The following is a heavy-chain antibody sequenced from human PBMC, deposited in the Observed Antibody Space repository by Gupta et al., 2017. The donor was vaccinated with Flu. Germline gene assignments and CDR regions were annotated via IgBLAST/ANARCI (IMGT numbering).Heavy chain of an antibody. CDR2: IVVGSGNT. CDR1: GFTFTSSA. J-gene: IGHJ6*02. V-gene: IGHV1-58*02. Sequence: QMQLVQSGPEVKKPGTSVTVSCTASGFTFTSSAMQWVRQARGQRLEWIGWIVVGSGNTNYAQKFQERVTITRDMSTSTAYMELSSLRSEDTAVYYCAADPSDGDYGHYYGMDVWGQGTTVTVSS. CDR3: AADPSDGDYGHYYGMDV. D-gene: IGHD4-17*01.